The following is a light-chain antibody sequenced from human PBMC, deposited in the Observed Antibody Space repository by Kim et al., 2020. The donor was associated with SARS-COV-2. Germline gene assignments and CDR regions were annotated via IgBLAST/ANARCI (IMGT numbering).Light chain of an antibody. CDR2: GAS. Sequence: GERATLSCRASQSVGTNLACYQLRPGQAPRLLIYGASTRATGVPARFSGSGSGTEFTLTITSPQSEDFAVYYCQQYNRWPPYIFGQGTKLEI. V-gene: IGKV3-15*01. CDR3: QQYNRWPPYI. CDR1: QSVGTN. J-gene: IGKJ2*01.